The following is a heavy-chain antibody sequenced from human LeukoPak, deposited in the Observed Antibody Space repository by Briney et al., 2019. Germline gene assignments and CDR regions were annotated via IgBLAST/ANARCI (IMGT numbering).Heavy chain of an antibody. J-gene: IGHJ4*02. CDR1: GFTFSSYS. V-gene: IGHV3-21*01. Sequence: GGSLRLSCAASGFTFSSYSMNWVRKAPGKGLEWVSSISSSSSYIYYADSVKGRFTISRDNAKNSLYLQMNSLRAEDTAVYYCARALDRVGATSYFDYWGQGTLVTVSS. CDR2: ISSSSSYI. D-gene: IGHD1-26*01. CDR3: ARALDRVGATSYFDY.